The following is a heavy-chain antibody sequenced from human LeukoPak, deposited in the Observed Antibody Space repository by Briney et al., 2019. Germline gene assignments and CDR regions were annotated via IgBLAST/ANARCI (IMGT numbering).Heavy chain of an antibody. CDR3: AKAGDGYNLFDY. CDR1: GFTFSNYW. V-gene: IGHV3-7*01. CDR2: IKQDGSEK. D-gene: IGHD5-24*01. J-gene: IGHJ4*02. Sequence: GGSLRLSCAASGFTFSNYWMTWVRQAPGKGLEWVADIKQDGSEKLYVNSVRGRFTISRDNAKMSLFLQMNSLRAEDTAVYYCAKAGDGYNLFDYWGQGTLVTVSS.